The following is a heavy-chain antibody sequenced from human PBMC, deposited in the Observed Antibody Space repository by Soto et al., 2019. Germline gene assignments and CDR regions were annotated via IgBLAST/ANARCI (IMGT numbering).Heavy chain of an antibody. CDR3: ARAISVRGDDYYYYGMDV. Sequence: SVKVSCKAPGPTFSSHAFSWVRHAPGHGHEWMGGIIPIFGTANNAQKFQGRVTITADESTSTAYMELSSLRSEDTAVYYCARAISVRGDDYYYYGMDVWGQGTTVTVSS. CDR2: IIPIFGTA. D-gene: IGHD3-10*01. J-gene: IGHJ6*02. CDR1: GPTFSSHA. V-gene: IGHV1-69*13.